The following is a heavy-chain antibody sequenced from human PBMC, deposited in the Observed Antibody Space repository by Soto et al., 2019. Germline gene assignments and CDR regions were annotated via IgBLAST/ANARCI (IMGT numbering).Heavy chain of an antibody. Sequence: QVQLVQSGAEVKKPGASVKVSCKAFGYTFTTYYIHWVRQAPGQGLEWMGIINPSGGSTTYAQSFRGRVTMTRDTSTITVYIELISLRSEDTAVYYCARSDFDWLSEARYYFDYWGQGTLITVSS. D-gene: IGHD3-9*01. CDR3: ARSDFDWLSEARYYFDY. CDR2: INPSGGST. J-gene: IGHJ4*02. V-gene: IGHV1-46*01. CDR1: GYTFTTYY.